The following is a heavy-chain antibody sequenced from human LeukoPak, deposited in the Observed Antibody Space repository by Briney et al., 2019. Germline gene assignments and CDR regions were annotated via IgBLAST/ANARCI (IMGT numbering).Heavy chain of an antibody. D-gene: IGHD3-22*01. CDR1: GFTFSRFEL. CDR3: AKSNGYGLIDI. V-gene: IGHV4-4*02. J-gene: IGHJ3*02. CDR2: IYHSGST. Sequence: PGGSLRLSCVASGFTFSRFELNWVRQAPGKGLEWIGEIYHSGSTNYNPSLKSRVTISLDTSRNQFSLKLNSVTAADTAVYYCAKSNGYGLIDIWGQGTMVTVSS.